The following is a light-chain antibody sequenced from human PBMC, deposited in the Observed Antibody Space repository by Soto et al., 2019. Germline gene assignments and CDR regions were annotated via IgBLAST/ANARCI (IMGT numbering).Light chain of an antibody. CDR3: AAWDDILRGPV. CDR1: SSNIGSNY. CDR2: SST. J-gene: IGLJ2*01. Sequence: QSVLPQPPSASGTPGQRVTISCSGSSSNIGSNYVYWYQQLPGKAHKLLIYSSTQRPSGVPDRFSGSKSGSSASLAISGLRSDDEAEYYCAAWDDILRGPVFGGGTKVTVL. V-gene: IGLV1-47*02.